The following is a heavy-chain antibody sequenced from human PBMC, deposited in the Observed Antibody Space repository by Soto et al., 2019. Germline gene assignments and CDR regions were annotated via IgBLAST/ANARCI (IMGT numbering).Heavy chain of an antibody. V-gene: IGHV4-4*07. Sequence: KPSETLSLTCTVSDDFISSYYWNWIRQPAGKGLEWIGRVSTIGATNYNPSLESRVTMSVDTSKNQFSLKLTSVTGADTAVYFCARADYEILTGSYAMDVWGQGTTVTVSS. J-gene: IGHJ6*02. CDR2: VSTIGAT. CDR1: DDFISSYY. CDR3: ARADYEILTGSYAMDV. D-gene: IGHD3-9*01.